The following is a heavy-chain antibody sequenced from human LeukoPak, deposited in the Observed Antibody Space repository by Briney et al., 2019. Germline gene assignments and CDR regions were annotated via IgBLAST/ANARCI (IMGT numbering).Heavy chain of an antibody. CDR1: GYTFTSYG. CDR3: ARNSASGLDY. CDR2: INPSGGST. J-gene: IGHJ4*02. V-gene: IGHV1-46*01. D-gene: IGHD1-26*01. Sequence: ASVKVSCKASGYTFTSYGISWVRQAPGQGLEWMGFINPSGGSTSYAQKFQGRVTMTRDTSTSTVYMEMSSLRSEDTAVYYCARNSASGLDYWGQGTLVTVSS.